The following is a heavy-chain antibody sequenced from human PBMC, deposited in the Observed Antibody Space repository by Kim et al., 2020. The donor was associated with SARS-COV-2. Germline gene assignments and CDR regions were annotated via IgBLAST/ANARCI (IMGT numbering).Heavy chain of an antibody. D-gene: IGHD7-27*01. V-gene: IGHV3-53*01. Sequence: GGSLRLSCAASGFTVSSHFMSWVRQAPGKGLEWVSVLYPDGTTHYTDSVKGRFTISRDNSKNTLFLQMNSPRAEDTAVYYCARVKLGPTGVSDPLDYWGQGILVTVSS. J-gene: IGHJ4*01. CDR3: ARVKLGPTGVSDPLDY. CDR1: GFTVSSHF. CDR2: LYPDGTT.